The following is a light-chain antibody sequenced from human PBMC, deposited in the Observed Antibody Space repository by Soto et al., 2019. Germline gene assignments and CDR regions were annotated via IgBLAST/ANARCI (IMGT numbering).Light chain of an antibody. J-gene: IGKJ5*01. V-gene: IGKV3-15*01. CDR2: DIS. CDR1: QTVSRN. CDR3: QKYNTWLS. Sequence: EVVMTQSPATLSVSPGERATLSCRASQTVSRNLAWYQQRPGQAPRLLIYDISNRATGVPARFSGSGSETELTLTIRGLQSEDFSVCFCQKYNTWLSFGQGTRLEIK.